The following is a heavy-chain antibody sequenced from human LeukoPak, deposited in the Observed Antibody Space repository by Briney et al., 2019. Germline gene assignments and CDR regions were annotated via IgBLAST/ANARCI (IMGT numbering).Heavy chain of an antibody. J-gene: IGHJ6*02. CDR1: GGTFSSYA. CDR3: ARDFTWIHAMDV. V-gene: IGHV1-69*13. CDR2: IIPIFGTA. Sequence: SVKVSCKASGGTFSSYAISWVRQAPGQELEWMGGIIPIFGTANYAQKFQGRVTITADESTSTAYMELSSLRSEDAAVYYCARDFTWIHAMDVWGQGTTVTVSS. D-gene: IGHD5-18*01.